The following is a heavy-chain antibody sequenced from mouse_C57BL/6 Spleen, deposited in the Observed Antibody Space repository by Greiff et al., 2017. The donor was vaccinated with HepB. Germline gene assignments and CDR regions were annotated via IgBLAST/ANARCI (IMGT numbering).Heavy chain of an antibody. D-gene: IGHD4-1*01. V-gene: IGHV1-82*01. CDR3: ARTGTGREVIDY. Sequence: QVQLQQSGPELVKPGASVKISCKASGYAFSSSWMNWVKQRPGKGLEWIGRIYPGDGDTNYNGKFKGKATLTADKSSSTAYMQLSSLTSEDSAVYFCARTGTGREVIDYWGQGTTLTVSS. J-gene: IGHJ2*01. CDR1: GYAFSSSW. CDR2: IYPGDGDT.